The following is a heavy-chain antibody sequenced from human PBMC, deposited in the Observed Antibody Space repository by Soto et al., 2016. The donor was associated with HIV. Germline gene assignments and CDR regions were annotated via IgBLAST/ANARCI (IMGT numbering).Heavy chain of an antibody. CDR2: ISNSGGTT. CDR1: KFTFSTYA. D-gene: IGHD3-10*01. J-gene: IGHJ6*02. V-gene: IGHV3-23*01. Sequence: EVQLLESGGGLVQPGGSLRLSCAASKFTFSTYAMSWVRQAPGKGLEWVSTISNSGGTTYYADSVKGRFTISRDNSKNTLYLQMNSLRADDTAEYYCTKDRGTMVRGVTLYYYYYGMDVWGQGTDSHRLL. CDR3: TKDRGTMVRGVTLYYYYYGMDV.